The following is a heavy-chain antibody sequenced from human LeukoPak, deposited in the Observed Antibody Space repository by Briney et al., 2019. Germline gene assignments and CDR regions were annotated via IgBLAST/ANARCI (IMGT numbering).Heavy chain of an antibody. CDR1: GYSISSGYY. J-gene: IGHJ3*02. Sequence: PSETLSLTCTVSGYSISSGYYWGWIRQPPGQGLEWIGSIYHSGSTYYNPSLKSRVTISVDTSKNQFSLKLSSVTAADTAVYYCASHYCSSTSCPRLDAFDIWGQGTMVTVSS. D-gene: IGHD2-2*01. CDR3: ASHYCSSTSCPRLDAFDI. V-gene: IGHV4-38-2*02. CDR2: IYHSGST.